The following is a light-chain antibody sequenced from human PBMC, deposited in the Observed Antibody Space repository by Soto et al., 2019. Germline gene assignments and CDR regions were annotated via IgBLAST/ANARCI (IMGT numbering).Light chain of an antibody. V-gene: IGKV3-15*01. CDR2: EAS. CDR3: QQYNKWPLT. J-gene: IGKJ4*01. Sequence: EIVMTQSPATLSVSPGERATLSCRASQSVNSNLAWYQQKPGQTPRLLIYEASTRATGIPVRFSGSGSGTEFTITISSLQSEDFAVYYCQQYNKWPLTFGGGTTVEIK. CDR1: QSVNSN.